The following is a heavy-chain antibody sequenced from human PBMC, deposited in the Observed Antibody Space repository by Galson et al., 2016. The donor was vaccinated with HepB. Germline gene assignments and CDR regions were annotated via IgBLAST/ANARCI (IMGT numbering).Heavy chain of an antibody. J-gene: IGHJ4*02. CDR2: IRAFSSGT. V-gene: IGHV3-23*01. Sequence: SLRLSCAVSGFTLSTYGMNWVRQAPGKGLEWVSRIRAFSSGTDYADSVKGRFTISRDNSKNRLYLVMHSLRVEDTAVYYWAGGTGFGSSWDDVGLDYWGQGTLVTVSS. D-gene: IGHD2-15*01. CDR1: GFTLSTYG. CDR3: AGGTGFGSSWDDVGLDY.